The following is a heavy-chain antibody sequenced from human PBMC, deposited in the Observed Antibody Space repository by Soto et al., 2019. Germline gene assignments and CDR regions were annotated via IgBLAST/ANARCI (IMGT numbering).Heavy chain of an antibody. D-gene: IGHD3-3*01. J-gene: IGHJ4*02. Sequence: GGSLRLSCAASGFTFDEYAMHWVRQPPGKGLEWVSLISWDGSNRYYADSVQGRFTISRDNSKYSLYLEMNSLRPEDTALYYCAKDLRRARNKNSDFWSGTDYWGQGTPVTVSS. CDR3: AKDLRRARNKNSDFWSGTDY. V-gene: IGHV3-43D*04. CDR2: ISWDGSNR. CDR1: GFTFDEYA.